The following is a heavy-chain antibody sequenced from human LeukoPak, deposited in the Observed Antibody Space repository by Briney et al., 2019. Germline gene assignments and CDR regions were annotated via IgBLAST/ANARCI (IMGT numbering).Heavy chain of an antibody. J-gene: IGHJ4*02. Sequence: ASVKVSCKASGGTFSSYAISWVRQAPGQGLEWMGGIIPIFGTANYAQKFQGRVTITADESTSTAYMELSSLRSEDTAVYYCARDRRHSSGWYPYGPDYWGQGTLVTVSS. D-gene: IGHD6-19*01. CDR3: ARDRRHSSGWYPYGPDY. CDR2: IIPIFGTA. V-gene: IGHV1-69*13. CDR1: GGTFSSYA.